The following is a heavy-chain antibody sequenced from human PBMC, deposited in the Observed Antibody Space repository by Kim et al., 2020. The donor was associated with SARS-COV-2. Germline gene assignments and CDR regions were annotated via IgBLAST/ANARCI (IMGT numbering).Heavy chain of an antibody. CDR1: GFTFSSYG. D-gene: IGHD6-6*01. V-gene: IGHV3-30*18. CDR2: ISYDGSNK. J-gene: IGHJ4*02. Sequence: GGSLRLSCAASGFTFSSYGMHWVRQAPGKGLEWVAVISYDGSNKYYADSVKGRFTISRDNSKNTLYLQMNSLRAEDTAVYYCAKDPSIAARGGLDYWGQGTLVTVSS. CDR3: AKDPSIAARGGLDY.